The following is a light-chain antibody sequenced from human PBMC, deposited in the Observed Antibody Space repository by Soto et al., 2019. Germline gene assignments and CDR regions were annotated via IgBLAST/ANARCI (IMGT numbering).Light chain of an antibody. CDR3: QQYNKWPVT. Sequence: EIVMTQSPATQSVPPGERATLSSRASQSVYSTLAWQQRKPGQAPRLLIYGATTRATGIPARFSGTGSATEFTLTISSLQSEDSAVYYCQQYNKWPVTCVGGTEVENK. J-gene: IGKJ4*01. CDR1: QSVYST. CDR2: GAT. V-gene: IGKV3-15*01.